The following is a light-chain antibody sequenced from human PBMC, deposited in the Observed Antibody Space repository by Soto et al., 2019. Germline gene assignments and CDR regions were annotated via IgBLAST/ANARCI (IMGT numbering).Light chain of an antibody. Sequence: QSALTQPASVSGSPGLSITISCTGTRDDVGGYNYVSWYQQYPGKAPKLMIYEVSYRPSGVSNRFSGSRSGHTASLSISGLQAEDEADYYCSAYTNIGTLVFGGGTKLTVL. V-gene: IGLV2-14*01. CDR1: RDDVGGYNY. CDR2: EVS. CDR3: SAYTNIGTLV. J-gene: IGLJ3*02.